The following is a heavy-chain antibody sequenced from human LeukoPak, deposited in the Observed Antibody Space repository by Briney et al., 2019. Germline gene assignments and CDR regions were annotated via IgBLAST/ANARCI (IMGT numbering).Heavy chain of an antibody. CDR2: IYYSGNT. J-gene: IGHJ4*02. CDR3: ATKGGFIWQWPTD. D-gene: IGHD6-19*01. CDR1: GGSISSYY. V-gene: IGHV4-59*01. Sequence: PSETLSLTCTVSGGSISSYYWSWIRQPPGKGLEWIGYIYYSGNTNYNPSLKSRVTISVDTSKNQFSLKLSSVTAADTAVYYCATKGGFIWQWPTDWGQGTLVTVSS.